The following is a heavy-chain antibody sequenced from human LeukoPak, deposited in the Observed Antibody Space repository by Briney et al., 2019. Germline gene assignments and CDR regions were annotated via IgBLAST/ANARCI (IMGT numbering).Heavy chain of an antibody. CDR1: GSSISSYY. CDR2: IYYSGST. CDR3: ARREISSGYVYYFDY. J-gene: IGHJ4*02. D-gene: IGHD3-22*01. Sequence: SETLSLTCTVSGSSISSYYWSWIRQPPGKGLEWIGYIYYSGSTNYNPSLKSRVTISVDTSKNQFSLKLSSVTAADTAVYYCARREISSGYVYYFDYWGQGTLVTVSS. V-gene: IGHV4-59*01.